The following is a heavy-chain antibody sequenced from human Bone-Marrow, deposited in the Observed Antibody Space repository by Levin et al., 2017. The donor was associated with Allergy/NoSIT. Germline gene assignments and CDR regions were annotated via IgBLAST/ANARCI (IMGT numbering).Heavy chain of an antibody. Sequence: GESLKISCKASGYPFSDYYMHWVRQTPGQGLEWMGWINPKSGGTNYAQKFQGRVTMARDTSIGTAYMELTRLTSDDTAIYYCARDIVLERDFDWSYNAFDLWGQGTLVTVSS. D-gene: IGHD3-9*01. CDR1: GYPFSDYY. V-gene: IGHV1-2*02. CDR3: ARDIVLERDFDWSYNAFDL. J-gene: IGHJ3*01. CDR2: INPKSGGT.